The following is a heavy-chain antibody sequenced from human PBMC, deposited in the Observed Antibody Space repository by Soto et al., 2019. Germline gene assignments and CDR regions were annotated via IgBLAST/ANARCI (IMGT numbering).Heavy chain of an antibody. Sequence: AGGSLRLSCAASGFTFSSYAMHWVRQAPGKGLEWVAVISYDGSNKYYADSVKGRSTISRDNSKNTLYLQMNSLRAEDTAVYYCARPGGITMIVVAIGCDYWGQGPLVTISS. J-gene: IGHJ4*02. CDR3: ARPGGITMIVVAIGCDY. D-gene: IGHD3-22*01. V-gene: IGHV3-30-3*01. CDR1: GFTFSSYA. CDR2: ISYDGSNK.